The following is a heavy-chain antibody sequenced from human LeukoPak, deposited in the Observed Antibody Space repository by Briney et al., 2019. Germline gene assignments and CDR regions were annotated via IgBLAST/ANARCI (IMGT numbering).Heavy chain of an antibody. Sequence: GGSLRLSCAASGFTFSSYAMHWVRQAPGKGLEWVAVISYDGSNKYYADSVKGRFTISRDNSKNTLYLQMNSLRAEDTAVYYCARSQRYLYYYGSGSPDYFDYWGQGTLVTVSS. CDR1: GFTFSSYA. V-gene: IGHV3-30*14. CDR3: ARSQRYLYYYGSGSPDYFDY. CDR2: ISYDGSNK. J-gene: IGHJ4*02. D-gene: IGHD3-10*01.